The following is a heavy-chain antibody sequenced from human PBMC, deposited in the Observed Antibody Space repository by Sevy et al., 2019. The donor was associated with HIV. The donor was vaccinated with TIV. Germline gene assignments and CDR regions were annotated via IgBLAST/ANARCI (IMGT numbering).Heavy chain of an antibody. D-gene: IGHD3-10*01. J-gene: IGHJ4*02. V-gene: IGHV4-59*01. CDR1: GGSISSYY. CDR3: ARGAMVQGVIMIFDY. CDR2: NYYSGST. Sequence: SETLSLTYTVSGGSISSYYWSWIRQPPGKGLEWIGYNYYSGSTNYNPSLKSRVTISVDTSKNQFSLKLSSVTAADTAVYYCARGAMVQGVIMIFDYWGQGTLVTVSS.